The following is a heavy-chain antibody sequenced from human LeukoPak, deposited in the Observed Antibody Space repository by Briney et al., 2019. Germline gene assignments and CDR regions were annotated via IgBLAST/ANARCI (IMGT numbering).Heavy chain of an antibody. CDR2: IYYSGST. CDR3: ARVSNYDLVWIDY. CDR1: GGSISSSSYY. J-gene: IGHJ4*02. Sequence: PSETLSLTCTVSGGSISSSSYYWGWIRQPPGKGLEWIGSIYYSGSTNYNPSLKSRVTISVDTSKNQFSLKLSSVTAADTAVYYCARVSNYDLVWIDYWGQGTLVTVSS. V-gene: IGHV4-39*07. D-gene: IGHD4-11*01.